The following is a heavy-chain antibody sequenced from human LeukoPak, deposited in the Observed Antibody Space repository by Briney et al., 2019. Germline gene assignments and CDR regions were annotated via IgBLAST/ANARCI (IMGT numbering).Heavy chain of an antibody. V-gene: IGHV1-18*01. D-gene: IGHD1-26*01. CDR1: GGTFSSYA. J-gene: IGHJ3*02. Sequence: ASVKVSCKASGGTFSSYAISWVRQAPGQGLEWMGWISAYNGNTNYAQKLQGRVTMTTDTSTSTAYMELRSLRSDDTAVYYCARVGGGSYQGAFDIWGQGTMVTVSS. CDR3: ARVGGGSYQGAFDI. CDR2: ISAYNGNT.